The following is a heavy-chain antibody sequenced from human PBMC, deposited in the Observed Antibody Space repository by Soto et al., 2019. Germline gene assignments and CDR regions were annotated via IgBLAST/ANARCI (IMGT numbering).Heavy chain of an antibody. CDR1: GFTFDDYA. CDR3: VKDESINWYSGHFRH. D-gene: IGHD6-13*01. CDR2: INWNSGSI. Sequence: EVQLVESGGGLVQPGRSLRLSCAASGFTFDDYAINWVRHVPGKGLEWVSGINWNSGSIGYGDSVKGRFAISRDNAKNSLHLQMNSLSAEDTAFYYCVKDESINWYSGHFRHWGQGTLVTVSS. V-gene: IGHV3-9*01. J-gene: IGHJ1*01.